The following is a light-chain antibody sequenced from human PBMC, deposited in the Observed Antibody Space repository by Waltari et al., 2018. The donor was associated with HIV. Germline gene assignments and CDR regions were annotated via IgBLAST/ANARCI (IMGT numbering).Light chain of an antibody. CDR1: SSDVGGYDY. CDR3: TSYAGTKTFV. V-gene: IGLV2-8*01. J-gene: IGLJ1*01. Sequence: QSALTQPPSASGSPGQSVTISCTGTSSDVGGYDYVSWYQHHPGKAPKLIIYEVNQRPSGVPDRFSGSKSGNTASLTVSGLQAEDEADYFCTSYAGTKTFVFGTGTKVTVL. CDR2: EVN.